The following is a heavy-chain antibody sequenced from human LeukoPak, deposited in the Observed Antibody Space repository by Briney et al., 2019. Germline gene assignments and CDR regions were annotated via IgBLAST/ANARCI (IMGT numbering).Heavy chain of an antibody. V-gene: IGHV3-13*01. CDR2: IGVTGDT. CDR3: TKDFCGSRAACAGGSYYDF. CDR1: GFTFSKDD. Sequence: GGSLRPSCAASGFTFSKDDFHWVRQAPGKGLEWVAAIGVTGDTYYADSVKGRFTISREDAANSLYLQMRSLGAGDTALYYCTKDFCGSRAACAGGSYYDFWGRGALVTLSS. D-gene: IGHD2-15*01. J-gene: IGHJ2*01.